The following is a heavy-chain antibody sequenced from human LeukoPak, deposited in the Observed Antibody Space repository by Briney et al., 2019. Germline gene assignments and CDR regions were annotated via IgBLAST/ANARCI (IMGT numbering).Heavy chain of an antibody. V-gene: IGHV4-59*05. Sequence: SETLSLTCTVSGGSISSYYWSWIRQPAGKGLEWIGSIYYSGSTYYNPSLKSRVTISVGTSKNQFSLKLSSVTAADTAVYYCARLFANFDWFFDYWGQGTLVTVSS. D-gene: IGHD3-9*01. J-gene: IGHJ4*02. CDR1: GGSISSYY. CDR2: IYYSGST. CDR3: ARLFANFDWFFDY.